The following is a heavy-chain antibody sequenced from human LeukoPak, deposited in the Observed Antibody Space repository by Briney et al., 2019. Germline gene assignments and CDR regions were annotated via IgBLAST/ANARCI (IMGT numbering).Heavy chain of an antibody. CDR3: ARGRFIVVVPAARHWFDP. D-gene: IGHD2-2*01. CDR1: NYSITSGHY. J-gene: IGHJ5*02. CDR2: INHSGST. Sequence: SETLSLTCVVSNYSITSGHYWAWIRQPPGKGLEWIGEINHSGSTNYNPSLKSRVTISVDTSKNQFSLKLSSVTAADTAVYYCARGRFIVVVPAARHWFDPWGQGTLVTVSS. V-gene: IGHV4-34*01.